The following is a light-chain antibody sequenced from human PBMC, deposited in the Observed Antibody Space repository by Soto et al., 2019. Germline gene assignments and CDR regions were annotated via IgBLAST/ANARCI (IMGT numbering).Light chain of an antibody. CDR1: SSDVGGYNY. J-gene: IGLJ1*01. V-gene: IGLV2-14*01. CDR2: DVS. Sequence: QSALTQPASVSGSPGQSITISCTGTSSDVGGYNYVSWYQQHPGKAPKLMIYDVSNRPSGVSNRFSGPKSGNTASLTISGLQAEDEADYYCNSYTSSSTRVFGTGTKVTVL. CDR3: NSYTSSSTRV.